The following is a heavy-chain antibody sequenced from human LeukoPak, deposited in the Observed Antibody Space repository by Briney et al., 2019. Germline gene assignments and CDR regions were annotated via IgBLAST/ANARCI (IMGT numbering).Heavy chain of an antibody. D-gene: IGHD3-16*01. Sequence: SETLSLTCSVSGGSISSYYWSWIRQPPGKGLEWIGYIYYSGSTNYNPSLKSRVTISLDTSKSQFSLKLASVTAADTAVYYCARAPIPYDRSRTDYRFDPWGQGTLVTVAS. CDR2: IYYSGST. V-gene: IGHV4-59*01. CDR3: ARAPIPYDRSRTDYRFDP. J-gene: IGHJ5*02. CDR1: GGSISSYY.